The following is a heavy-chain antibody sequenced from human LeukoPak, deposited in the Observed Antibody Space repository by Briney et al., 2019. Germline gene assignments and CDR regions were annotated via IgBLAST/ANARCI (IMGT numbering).Heavy chain of an antibody. D-gene: IGHD3-22*01. Sequence: EASVKVSCKASGYTFTGYYMHWVRQAPGQGLEWMGWINPNSGGTNYAQKFQGRVTMTRDTSIRTAYMELSRLRSDDTAVYYCARDPDYYDSSGYYYWGQGTLVTVSS. CDR1: GYTFTGYY. J-gene: IGHJ4*02. V-gene: IGHV1-2*02. CDR2: INPNSGGT. CDR3: ARDPDYYDSSGYYY.